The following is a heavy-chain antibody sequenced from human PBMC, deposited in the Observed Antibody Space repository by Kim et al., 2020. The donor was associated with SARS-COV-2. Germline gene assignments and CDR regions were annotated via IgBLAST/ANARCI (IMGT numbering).Heavy chain of an antibody. Sequence: SQTLSLTCAISGDSVSSNSAAWNWIRQSPSRGLEWLGRTYYRSKWYNDYAVSVKSRITINPDTSKNQFSLQLNSVTPEDTAVYYCAREDNGSYQTKTSSNFDYWGQGTLVTVSS. V-gene: IGHV6-1*01. CDR2: TYYRSKWYN. J-gene: IGHJ4*02. CDR3: AREDNGSYQTKTSSNFDY. D-gene: IGHD1-26*01. CDR1: GDSVSSNSAA.